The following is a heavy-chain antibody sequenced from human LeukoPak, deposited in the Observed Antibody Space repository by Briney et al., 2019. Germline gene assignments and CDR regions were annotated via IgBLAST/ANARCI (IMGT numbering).Heavy chain of an antibody. CDR2: ISYDGSGE. V-gene: IGHV3-30*03. J-gene: IGHJ4*02. D-gene: IGHD3-9*01. CDR3: ARNYDTFTGYHWALAH. Sequence: GGSLRLSCAASGFAFSTYGMHWVRQVPGKGLEWVAVISYDGSGEKYADSVKGRFTIARDNSKNTVYLQMNSLIGDDTAVYYCARNYDTFTGYHWALAHWGQGILVTVSS. CDR1: GFAFSTYG.